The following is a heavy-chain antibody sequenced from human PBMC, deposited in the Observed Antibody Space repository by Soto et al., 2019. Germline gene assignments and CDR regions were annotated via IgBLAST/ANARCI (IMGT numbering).Heavy chain of an antibody. CDR2: INAHNGNT. J-gene: IGHJ6*02. CDR3: ARKDGWFGTYGIDV. CDR1: GFTFTSYG. Sequence: QVQLVQSGSELKKPGASVKVSCKASGFTFTSYGITWVRQAPGQGLEWMGWINAHNGNTHYAQKLQGRVTMTTDSSTSTAYTELRSLRSDDTAVYYCARKDGWFGTYGIDVWGQGTTVNVSS. V-gene: IGHV1-18*01. D-gene: IGHD3-10*01.